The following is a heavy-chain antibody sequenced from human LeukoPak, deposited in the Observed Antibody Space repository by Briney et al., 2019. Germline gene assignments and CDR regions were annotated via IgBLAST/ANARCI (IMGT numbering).Heavy chain of an antibody. Sequence: GGSLRLSCAASGFTFSSYAMSWVRQAPGKGLKWVSAISGSGGSTYYADSVKGRFTISRDNSKNTLYLQMNSLRAEDTAVYYCAKGITGEPYYYGMDVWGQGTTVTVSS. CDR1: GFTFSSYA. V-gene: IGHV3-23*01. CDR2: ISGSGGST. CDR3: AKGITGEPYYYGMDV. D-gene: IGHD1-20*01. J-gene: IGHJ6*02.